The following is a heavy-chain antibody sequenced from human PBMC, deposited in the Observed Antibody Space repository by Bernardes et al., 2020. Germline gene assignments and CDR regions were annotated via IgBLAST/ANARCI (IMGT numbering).Heavy chain of an antibody. CDR3: ATGPPKLLRFLEWLSYFDY. D-gene: IGHD3-3*01. J-gene: IGHJ4*02. V-gene: IGHV1-24*01. CDR2: FDPEDGET. CDR1: GYTLTELS. Sequence: ASVKVSCKVSGYTLTELSMHWVRQAPGKGLEWMGGFDPEDGETIYAQKFQGRVTMTEDTSTDTAYMELSSLRSEDTAVYYCATGPPKLLRFLEWLSYFDYWGQGTLVTVSS.